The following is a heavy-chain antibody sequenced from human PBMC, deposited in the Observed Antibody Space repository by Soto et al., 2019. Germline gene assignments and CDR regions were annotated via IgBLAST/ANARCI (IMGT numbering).Heavy chain of an antibody. V-gene: IGHV3-23*01. CDR3: ANGILGYYHYLAY. J-gene: IGHJ4*01. CDR1: GGTCINHG. D-gene: IGHD2-15*01. Sequence: GFLRLWCGAAGGTCINHGGSWIRQDPEKGLEWVSTITGNGASTYYADSVKGRFTISRDNSKNTLYLQMNSLRAEDTATYFCANGILGYYHYLAYRGHGTLVTVSS. CDR2: ITGNGAST.